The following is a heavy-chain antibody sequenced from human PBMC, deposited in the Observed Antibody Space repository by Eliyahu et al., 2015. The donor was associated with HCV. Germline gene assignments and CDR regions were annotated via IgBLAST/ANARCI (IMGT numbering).Heavy chain of an antibody. CDR3: ARCILRLGGSGSSFGLDV. J-gene: IGHJ6*02. D-gene: IGHD3-10*01. V-gene: IGHV1-69*01. CDR2: IVPLFRST. Sequence: QVQLVQSGAEVKKPGSSVKVSCKASGGTLNSFALSWVRQAPGQGLEWMGGIVPLFRSTNYAQNFRGRVTITADASTSTVXMELSSLRSEDTAVYYCARCILRLGGSGSSFGLDVWGQGTSVTVSS. CDR1: GGTLNSFA.